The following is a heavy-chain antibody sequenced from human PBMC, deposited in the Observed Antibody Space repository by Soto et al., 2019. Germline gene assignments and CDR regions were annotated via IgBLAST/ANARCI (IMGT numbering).Heavy chain of an antibody. V-gene: IGHV4-30-4*01. CDR1: GGSISGGVGGLYY. CDR2: IYGSGTT. Sequence: QLQLRESGPGLVKPSETLSLTCTVSGGSISGGVGGLYYWSWIRQPPGKGLEWIGYIYGSGTTYCTPSLQSRVTISVDPSKNQFALRLSSVTAADTAVYYCAREVIPLTTDWYFDLWGRGTLVTVSS. CDR3: AREVIPLTTDWYFDL. D-gene: IGHD4-17*01. J-gene: IGHJ2*01.